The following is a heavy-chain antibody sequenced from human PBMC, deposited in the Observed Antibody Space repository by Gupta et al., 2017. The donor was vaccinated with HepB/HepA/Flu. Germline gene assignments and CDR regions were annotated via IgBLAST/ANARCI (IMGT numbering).Heavy chain of an antibody. CDR2: INHSGST. CDR3: ARAAGQLRYYYYYYMDV. J-gene: IGHJ6*03. Sequence: QVPLQQWGASLLKPSATLSLTCAVSGGSFSGYYWSWIRQPPGKGLEWSGEINHSGSTNYNPSLKSRGTISVDTSKTQFSLKLCSVAAADAAVYYCARAAGQLRYYYYYYMDVWGKGTTVTDTS. V-gene: IGHV4-34*01. CDR1: GGSFSGYY. D-gene: IGHD2-2*01.